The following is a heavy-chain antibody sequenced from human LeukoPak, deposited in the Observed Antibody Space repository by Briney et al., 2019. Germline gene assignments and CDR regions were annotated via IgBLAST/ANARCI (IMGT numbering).Heavy chain of an antibody. CDR3: AMCSDYYYYGMDV. CDR2: IYPGDSDT. CDR1: GYSFTSYW. J-gene: IGHJ6*02. D-gene: IGHD2-15*01. V-gene: IGHV5-51*01. Sequence: GESLQISCKGSGYSFTSYWIGWVRQMPGKGLEWMGIIYPGDSDTRYSPSFQGQVTISADKSISTAYLQWSSLKASDTAMYYCAMCSDYYYYGMDVWGQGTTVTVSS.